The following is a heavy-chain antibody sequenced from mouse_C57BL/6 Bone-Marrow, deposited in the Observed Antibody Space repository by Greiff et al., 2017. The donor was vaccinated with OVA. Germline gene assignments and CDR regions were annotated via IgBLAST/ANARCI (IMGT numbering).Heavy chain of an antibody. D-gene: IGHD1-1*01. CDR1: GYTFTSYW. V-gene: IGHV1-55*01. CDR3: ARFIETAMDY. J-gene: IGHJ4*01. CDR2: IYPGSGST. Sequence: VQLQQSGAELVKPGASVKMSCKASGYTFTSYWITWVKQRPGQGLEWIGDIYPGSGSTNYNEKFKSKATLTVDTSSSTAYMQLSSLTSEDAAVYYCARFIETAMDYWGQGTSVTVSS.